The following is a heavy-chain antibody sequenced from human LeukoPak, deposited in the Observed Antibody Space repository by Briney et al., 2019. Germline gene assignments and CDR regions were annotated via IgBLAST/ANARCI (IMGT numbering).Heavy chain of an antibody. CDR1: GGSISSYY. CDR2: IYYSGST. CDR3: ASLDDSSGYYYGPLH. J-gene: IGHJ1*01. V-gene: IGHV4-59*01. D-gene: IGHD3-22*01. Sequence: SETLSLTCTVSGGSISSYYWSWIRQPPGKGLEWIGYIYYSGSTNYNPSLKSRVTISVDPSKNQFSLKLSSVTAADTAVYYCASLDDSSGYYYGPLHWGQGTLVTVSS.